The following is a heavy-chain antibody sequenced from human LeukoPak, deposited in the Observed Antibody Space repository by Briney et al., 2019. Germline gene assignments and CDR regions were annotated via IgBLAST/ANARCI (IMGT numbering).Heavy chain of an antibody. Sequence: GGSLRLTCTASGFTFSSHALSWVRQAPGKGLEWVSSLSGSGYNTYYADPVKGRFTISRDNSKNTVYLQMNSLRAEDTAVYYCAKDPYGTRYFDYWGQGTLVTVSA. CDR1: GFTFSSHA. CDR3: AKDPYGTRYFDY. D-gene: IGHD2-2*01. J-gene: IGHJ4*02. V-gene: IGHV3-23*01. CDR2: LSGSGYNT.